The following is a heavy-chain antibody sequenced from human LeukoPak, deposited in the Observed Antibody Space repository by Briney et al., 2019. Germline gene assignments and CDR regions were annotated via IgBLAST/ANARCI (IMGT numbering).Heavy chain of an antibody. J-gene: IGHJ4*02. Sequence: GGSLRLSCAASGFTFSDHYMEWVRQAPGKGLEWVGRIRTKANSYTTEYAASVKGRFTISREDSENSLYLQMRSLRTEDTAVYYCVRANFDSGKWFFDYWGQGTLVTVSS. D-gene: IGHD3-10*01. CDR2: IRTKANSYTT. CDR3: VRANFDSGKWFFDY. CDR1: GFTFSDHY. V-gene: IGHV3-72*01.